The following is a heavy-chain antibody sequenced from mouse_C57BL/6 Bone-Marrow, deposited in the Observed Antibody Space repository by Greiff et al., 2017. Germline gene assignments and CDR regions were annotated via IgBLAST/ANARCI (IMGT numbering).Heavy chain of an antibody. CDR1: GFNFKDDY. J-gene: IGHJ2*01. D-gene: IGHD1-1*02. V-gene: IGHV14-4*01. Sequence: VQLQQSGAELVRPGASVKLSCTASGFNFKDDYIHWVKQRPEQGLEWIGWIDPEIGDTEYASKFQGKATITSDTSSNTAYLQLSSLTSEDAAVYYCSSIGGNYFAFWGQGTPLTVAA. CDR3: SSIGGNYFAF. CDR2: IDPEIGDT.